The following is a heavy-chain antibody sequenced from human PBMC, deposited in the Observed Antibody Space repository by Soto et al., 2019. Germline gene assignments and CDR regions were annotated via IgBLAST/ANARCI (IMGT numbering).Heavy chain of an antibody. D-gene: IGHD3-3*01. CDR1: GYTFSGYY. Sequence: QVQLVQSGAEVKKLGASVKVSCKASGYTFSGYYMHWVRQAPGQGLEWMGWINPNIGGTNYAQKFQGRVTMTRDTSISTAYMEVNMLTSDDTAVYYCARGERIVGFGIGYYADSNYGLDVWGQGTTVTVSS. V-gene: IGHV1-2*02. CDR3: ARGERIVGFGIGYYADSNYGLDV. J-gene: IGHJ6*02. CDR2: INPNIGGT.